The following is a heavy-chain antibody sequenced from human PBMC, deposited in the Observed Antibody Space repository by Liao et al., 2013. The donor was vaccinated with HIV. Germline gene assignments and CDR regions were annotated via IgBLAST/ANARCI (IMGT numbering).Heavy chain of an antibody. CDR3: ARGLWTSHVFDV. D-gene: IGHD4/OR15-4a*01. J-gene: IGHJ3*01. CDR1: GGSLSTYY. CDR2: IFYSGTT. V-gene: IGHV4-59*12. Sequence: QVQLQESGPGRVKPSETLSLTCSVSGGSLSTYYWSWIRQPPGKGLEWIGYIFYSGTTNYSPSLRSRLALSIDTSKNYFSLRLKSLTAADTAVYFCARGLWTSHVFDVWGQGTTVTVSS.